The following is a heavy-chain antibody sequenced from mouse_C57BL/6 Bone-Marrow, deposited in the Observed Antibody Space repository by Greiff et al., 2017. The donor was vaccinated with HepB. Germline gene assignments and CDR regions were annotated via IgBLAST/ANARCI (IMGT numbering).Heavy chain of an antibody. Sequence: EVKLVESGEGLVKPGGSLKLSCAASGFTFSSYAMSWVRQTPEKRLEWVAYISSGGDYIYYADTVKGRFTISRDNARNTLYLQMSSLKSEDTAMYYCTREIYYGYPGTWGAMDYWGQGTSVTVSS. CDR1: GFTFSSYA. J-gene: IGHJ4*01. CDR3: TREIYYGYPGTWGAMDY. D-gene: IGHD2-2*01. V-gene: IGHV5-9-1*02. CDR2: ISSGGDYI.